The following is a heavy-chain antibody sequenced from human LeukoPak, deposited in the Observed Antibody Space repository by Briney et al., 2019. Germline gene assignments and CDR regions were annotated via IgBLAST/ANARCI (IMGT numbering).Heavy chain of an antibody. CDR1: GGSFSGYY. V-gene: IGHV4-34*01. CDR3: ARRLRTFKYGSGSNFDY. Sequence: SETLSLTCAVYGGSFSGYYWSWIRQPPGKGLEWIGEINHSGSTNYNPSLKSRVTISVDTSKNQFSLKLSSVTAAETAVYYRARRLRTFKYGSGSNFDYWGQGTLVTVSS. CDR2: INHSGST. J-gene: IGHJ4*02. D-gene: IGHD3-10*01.